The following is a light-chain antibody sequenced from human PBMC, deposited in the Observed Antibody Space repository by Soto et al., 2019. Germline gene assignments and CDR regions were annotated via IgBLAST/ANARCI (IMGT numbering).Light chain of an antibody. CDR2: GAS. CDR3: QQYGSSPWT. Sequence: EVELTRSPGTLSLSPGERATLSCRASQSVSNNYLAWYQHKPGQAPRLLIYGASSRATGIPDRFSGSGSGTDFTLTISRLEPEDFAVYYCQQYGSSPWTFGQGTRLEIK. J-gene: IGKJ5*01. CDR1: QSVSNNY. V-gene: IGKV3-20*01.